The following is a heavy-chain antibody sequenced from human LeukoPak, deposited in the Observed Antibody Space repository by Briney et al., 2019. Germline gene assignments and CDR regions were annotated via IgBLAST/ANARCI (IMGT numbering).Heavy chain of an antibody. Sequence: ASVKVSCKASGYTFTGYYMHWVRQAPGQGLEWMGWINPNSGGTNYAQKFQGRVTMTRDTSISTAYMELSSLRSDDTAVYYCARDQGYDSTRLGIYWGQGTLVTVSS. J-gene: IGHJ4*02. CDR2: INPNSGGT. CDR3: ARDQGYDSTRLGIY. CDR1: GYTFTGYY. D-gene: IGHD3-22*01. V-gene: IGHV1-2*02.